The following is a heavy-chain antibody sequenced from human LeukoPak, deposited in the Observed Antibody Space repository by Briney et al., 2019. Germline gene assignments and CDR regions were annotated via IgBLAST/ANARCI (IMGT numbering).Heavy chain of an antibody. CDR1: GYSISSGYY. V-gene: IGHV4-38-2*02. D-gene: IGHD2-2*01. CDR2: IYHSGST. Sequence: SETLSLTCAVSGYSISSGYYWGWIRQPPGKGLEWIGSIYHSGSTYYNPSLKSRVTISVDTSKNQFSLKLSSVTAADTAVYYCAREIVVVPDSSGWFDPWGQGTLVTVSS. CDR3: AREIVVVPDSSGWFDP. J-gene: IGHJ5*02.